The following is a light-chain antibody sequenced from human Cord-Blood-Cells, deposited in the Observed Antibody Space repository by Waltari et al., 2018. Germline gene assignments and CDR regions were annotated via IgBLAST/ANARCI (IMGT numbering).Light chain of an antibody. V-gene: IGLV3-25*03. Sequence: SYELTQPPSVSVSPGQTARIHSSGDALPTQYAYWYQQQPGQAPVLVIYKDSERPSGIPERFSGSSSGTTVTLTISGVQAEDEADYYCQSADSSGTNWVFGGGTKLTVL. CDR2: KDS. CDR1: ALPTQY. CDR3: QSADSSGTNWV. J-gene: IGLJ3*02.